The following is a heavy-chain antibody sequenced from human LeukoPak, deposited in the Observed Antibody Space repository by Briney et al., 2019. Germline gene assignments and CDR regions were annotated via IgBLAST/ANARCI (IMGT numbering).Heavy chain of an antibody. J-gene: IGHJ4*02. CDR2: FNSDGSWI. V-gene: IGHV3-74*01. CDR3: VAATPHLDY. CDR1: GFTFSTYS. Sequence: GGSLRLSCAASGFTFSTYSMNWVRQVPGKGPVWVARFNSDGSWITYADSVKGRFTISRDDAKNTLYLQMNSLRAEDTAVYYCVAATPHLDYWGQGTLVTVFS. D-gene: IGHD6-13*01.